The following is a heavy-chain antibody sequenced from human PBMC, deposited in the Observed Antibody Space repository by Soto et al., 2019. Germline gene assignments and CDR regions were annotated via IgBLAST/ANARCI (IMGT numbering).Heavy chain of an antibody. Sequence: PSETLSLTCTVSGGSISSYYWSWIRQPAGKGLEWIGRIYTSGSTNYNPSLKSRVTMSVDTSKNQFSLKLSSVTAADTAVYYCARGPGVHGGTSDYYYYYGMDVSGQGHTVTVSS. CDR2: IYTSGST. CDR1: GGSISSYY. J-gene: IGHJ6*02. D-gene: IGHD1-1*01. V-gene: IGHV4-4*07. CDR3: ARGPGVHGGTSDYYYYYGMDV.